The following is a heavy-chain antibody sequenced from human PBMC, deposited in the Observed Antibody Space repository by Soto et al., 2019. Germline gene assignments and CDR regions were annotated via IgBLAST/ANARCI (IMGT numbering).Heavy chain of an antibody. D-gene: IGHD3-22*01. J-gene: IGHJ3*02. CDR3: ARDLSDSSGYYYGLGAFDI. CDR2: INAGNGNT. V-gene: IGHV1-3*01. Sequence: QVQLVQSGAEVKKPGASVKVSCKASGYTFTSYAMHWVRQAPGQRLEWMGWINAGNGNTKYSQKFQGRVTITRDTSASTAYMELSSLRSEDTAVYYCARDLSDSSGYYYGLGAFDIWGQGTMVTVSS. CDR1: GYTFTSYA.